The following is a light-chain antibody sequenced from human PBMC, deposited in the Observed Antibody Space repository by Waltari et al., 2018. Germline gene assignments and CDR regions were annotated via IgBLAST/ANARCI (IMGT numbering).Light chain of an antibody. Sequence: DIVVTQSPLSLPVTPGEPASIPCRSIQSLLHRNGTNYLDWYLQKPGQSPQLLIYLGSNRASGVPDRFSGSGSGTDFTLRISRVEAEDVGVYYCMQSLQSLWTFGPGTKVEIK. V-gene: IGKV2-28*01. CDR1: QSLLHRNGTNY. CDR3: MQSLQSLWT. J-gene: IGKJ1*01. CDR2: LGS.